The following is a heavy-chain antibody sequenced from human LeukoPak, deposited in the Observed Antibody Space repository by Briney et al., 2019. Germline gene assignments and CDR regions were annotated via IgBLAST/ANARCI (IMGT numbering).Heavy chain of an antibody. CDR1: GFTFSSYS. CDR2: ISGSGGST. D-gene: IGHD3-3*01. Sequence: GGSLRLSCAASGFTFSSYSMSWVRQAPGKGLEWVSAISGSGGSTYYADSVKGRFTISRDNSKNTLYLQMNSLRAEDTAVYYCARGPVRSGYWDNWFDPWGQGTLVTVSS. J-gene: IGHJ5*02. CDR3: ARGPVRSGYWDNWFDP. V-gene: IGHV3-23*01.